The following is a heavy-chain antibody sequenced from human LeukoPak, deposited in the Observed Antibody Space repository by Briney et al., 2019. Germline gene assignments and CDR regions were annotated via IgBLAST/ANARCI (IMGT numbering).Heavy chain of an antibody. V-gene: IGHV1-2*02. CDR1: GYSFSGHY. J-gene: IGHJ3*02. CDR3: AGGMGYDAFDI. D-gene: IGHD1-14*01. CDR2: ISPNSGGT. Sequence: ASVKVSCKASGYSFSGHYMHWVRQAPGQGPEWMGWISPNSGGTNYAQKFQGRVTMTGDTSISTAYMELSSLRSEDTAVYYCAGGMGYDAFDIWGQGTMVTVSS.